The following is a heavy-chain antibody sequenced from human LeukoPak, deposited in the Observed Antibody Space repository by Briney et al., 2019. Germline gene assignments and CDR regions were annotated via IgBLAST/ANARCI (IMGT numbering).Heavy chain of an antibody. V-gene: IGHV4-59*01. J-gene: IGHJ4*02. D-gene: IGHD3-22*01. CDR3: ARGYYDSSGSYYFDY. Sequence: SETLSLTCTVSGGSISSYYWSWIRQPPGKGLEWIGYIYYSGSTNYNPSLKSRVTISVDTSKNQFSLKLSPVTAADTAVYYCARGYYDSSGSYYFDYWGQGTLVTVSS. CDR1: GGSISSYY. CDR2: IYYSGST.